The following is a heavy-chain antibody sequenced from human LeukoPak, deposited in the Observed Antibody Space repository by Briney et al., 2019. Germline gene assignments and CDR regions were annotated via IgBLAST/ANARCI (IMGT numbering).Heavy chain of an antibody. J-gene: IGHJ4*02. Sequence: GGSLRLSCAASGFTVSSNYMSWVRQAPGRGLEWVSVIYSGGSTYYADSVKGRFTISRDNSKNTLYLQMNSLRAEDTAVYYCARDYGDSLALGLGYWGQGTLVTVSS. CDR1: GFTVSSNY. CDR2: IYSGGST. CDR3: ARDYGDSLALGLGY. V-gene: IGHV3-66*01. D-gene: IGHD4-17*01.